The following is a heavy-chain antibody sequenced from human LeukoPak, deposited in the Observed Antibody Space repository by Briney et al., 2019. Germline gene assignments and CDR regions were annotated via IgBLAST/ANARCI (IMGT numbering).Heavy chain of an antibody. D-gene: IGHD6-6*01. J-gene: IGHJ3*02. CDR1: GFTFSSYS. CDR2: IWYDGSNK. Sequence: GGSLRLSCAASGFTFSSYSMNWVRQAPGKGLEWVAVIWYDGSNKYYADSVKGRFTISRDNSKNTLYLQMNSLRAEDTAVYYCAREVAARSHAFDIWGQGTMVTVSS. V-gene: IGHV3-33*08. CDR3: AREVAARSHAFDI.